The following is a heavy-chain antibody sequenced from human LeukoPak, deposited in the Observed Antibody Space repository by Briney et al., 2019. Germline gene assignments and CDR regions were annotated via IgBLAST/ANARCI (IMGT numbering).Heavy chain of an antibody. J-gene: IGHJ3*02. CDR1: GGSFSGYY. CDR3: ARYSSSGDAFDI. Sequence: SETLSLTCAVYGGSFSGYYWSWIRQPAGKGLEWIGRIYTSGSTNYNPSLKSRVTMSVVTSKNQFSLKLSSVTAADTAVYHCARYSSSGDAFDIWGQGTMVTVSS. CDR2: IYTSGST. V-gene: IGHV4-59*10. D-gene: IGHD6-6*01.